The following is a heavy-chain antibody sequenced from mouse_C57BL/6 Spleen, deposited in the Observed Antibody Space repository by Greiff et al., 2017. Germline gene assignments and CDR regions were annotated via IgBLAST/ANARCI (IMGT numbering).Heavy chain of an antibody. Sequence: VQLVESGAELARPGASVKLSCKASGYTFTSYGISWVKQRTGQGLEWIGEIYPRSGNTYYNEKFKGKATLTADKSSSTAYMELRSLTSEDSAVYFCARWGIYYGYDDGPRDWYFDVWGTGTTVTVSS. CDR3: ARWGIYYGYDDGPRDWYFDV. V-gene: IGHV1-81*01. J-gene: IGHJ1*03. D-gene: IGHD2-2*01. CDR2: IYPRSGNT. CDR1: GYTFTSYG.